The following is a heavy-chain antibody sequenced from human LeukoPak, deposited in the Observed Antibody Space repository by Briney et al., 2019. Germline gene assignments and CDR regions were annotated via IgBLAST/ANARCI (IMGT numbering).Heavy chain of an antibody. J-gene: IGHJ3*02. D-gene: IGHD1-26*01. Sequence: SETLSLTCTVSGYSNSSGYYWGWIRQPPGKGLEWIGSIYHSGSTYYNPSLKSRVTISVDTSKNQFSLKLSSVTAADTAVYYCASLVVGATSRAFDIWGQGTMVTVSS. CDR1: GYSNSSGYY. CDR2: IYHSGST. V-gene: IGHV4-38-2*02. CDR3: ASLVVGATSRAFDI.